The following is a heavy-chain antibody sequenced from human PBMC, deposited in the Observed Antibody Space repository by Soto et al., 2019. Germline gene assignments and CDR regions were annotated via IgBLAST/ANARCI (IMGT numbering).Heavy chain of an antibody. CDR2: IFFSGYT. CDR3: ERETFNWFVT. Sequence: PSETLSLTCNVSGGSLSSHYWSWIRQPPGKGLERIGNIFFSGYTNYNPSLRSRVTLSLDTSESQLSLKLSSVTAADTAVYYCERETFNWFVTVGQGTQDTVSS. J-gene: IGHJ5*02. CDR1: GGSLSSHY. V-gene: IGHV4-4*08.